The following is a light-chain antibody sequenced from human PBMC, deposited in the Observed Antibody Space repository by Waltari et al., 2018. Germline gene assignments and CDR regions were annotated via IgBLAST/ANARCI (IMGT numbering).Light chain of an antibody. CDR1: ISDVGGYNY. Sequence: QSALTQPRSVSGSPGQSVTISCTGTISDVGGYNYVSWYQQHPDKVPKLMIYDVSKRPSGVPDRFSGSKSSNTASLTISGLQAEDEADYYCCSYAGSYSFVFGTGTKVTVL. V-gene: IGLV2-11*01. CDR3: CSYAGSYSFV. CDR2: DVS. J-gene: IGLJ1*01.